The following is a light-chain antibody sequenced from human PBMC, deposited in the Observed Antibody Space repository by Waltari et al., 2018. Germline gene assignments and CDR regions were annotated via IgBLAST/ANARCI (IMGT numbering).Light chain of an antibody. J-gene: IGKJ1*01. V-gene: IGKV3-11*01. Sequence: EIVLTQSPATLSLSPGETATLSCRASQSFRTYLAWYQQRPGQPPRLLIYDISKRAAGIPARFSGSGSGTDFTLTISSLEPEDFAIYYCQRRSNWPGTFGQGTKVEIK. CDR3: QRRSNWPGT. CDR2: DIS. CDR1: QSFRTY.